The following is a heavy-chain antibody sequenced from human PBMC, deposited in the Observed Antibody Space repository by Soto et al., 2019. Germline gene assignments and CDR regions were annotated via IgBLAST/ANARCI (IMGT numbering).Heavy chain of an antibody. CDR1: GFTFSSYS. Sequence: GGSLRLSCAASGFTFSSYSMNWDRQAPGKGLEWVSYISSSSSTIYYADSVKGRFTISRDNAKNSLYLQMNSLRDEDTAVYYCARDQVAVAGTDYFDYWGQGTLVTVSS. J-gene: IGHJ4*02. CDR2: ISSSSSTI. V-gene: IGHV3-48*02. D-gene: IGHD6-19*01. CDR3: ARDQVAVAGTDYFDY.